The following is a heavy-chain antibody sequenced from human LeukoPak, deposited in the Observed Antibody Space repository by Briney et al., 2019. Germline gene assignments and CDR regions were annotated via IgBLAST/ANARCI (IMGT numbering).Heavy chain of an antibody. J-gene: IGHJ4*02. CDR1: GFTFSNYA. Sequence: PGGSLRLSCAASGFTFSNYAMTWVRQAPGKGLQWVSAISGDAIYTYYLDSVKGRFTTSRDNSKNTLFLQMNSLRADDTAVYYCAKNYGTSRPFYDYWGQGIVVTVAS. CDR2: ISGDAIYT. D-gene: IGHD4-17*01. V-gene: IGHV3-23*01. CDR3: AKNYGTSRPFYDY.